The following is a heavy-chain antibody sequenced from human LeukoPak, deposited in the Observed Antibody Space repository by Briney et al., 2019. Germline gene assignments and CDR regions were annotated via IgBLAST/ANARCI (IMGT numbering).Heavy chain of an antibody. D-gene: IGHD5-12*01. V-gene: IGHV3-30*02. J-gene: IGHJ6*02. CDR2: IRDDGSKT. CDR3: ARVESGYDPYYYYYGMDV. Sequence: GGSLRLSCTASGFTFSSHGLHWVRQAPGKGLEWVAFIRDDGSKTHYADSLKGRFTISRDNSKNTLYLQMNSLRAEDTAVYYCARVESGYDPYYYYYGMDVWGQGTTVTVSS. CDR1: GFTFSSHG.